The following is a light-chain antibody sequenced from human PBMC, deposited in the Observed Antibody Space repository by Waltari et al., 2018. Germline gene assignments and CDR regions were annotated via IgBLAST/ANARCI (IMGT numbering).Light chain of an antibody. V-gene: IGKV2-28*01. CDR3: MQSLQTPRT. CDR2: LGS. J-gene: IGKJ4*01. CDR1: QSLRYSTGYNY. Sequence: DSVTTQSPLSLAVTPGAPASVSCRSSQSLRYSTGYNYLDWYLQKPGQSPQLLIYLGSNRAPGVPDRFSGSGSGTDFTLKISKVEAEDVGVYYCMQSLQTPRTFGGGTKVEIK.